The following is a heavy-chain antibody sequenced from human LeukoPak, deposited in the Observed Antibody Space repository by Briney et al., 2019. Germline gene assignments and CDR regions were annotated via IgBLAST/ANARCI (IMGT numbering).Heavy chain of an antibody. CDR2: MNPSSGNI. V-gene: IGHV1-8*01. J-gene: IGHJ4*02. CDR1: GYTFTSYD. D-gene: IGHD4-17*01. Sequence: GASVKVSCKASGYTFTSYDIHWVRQATGQGLEWMGWMNPSSGNIGYAQKFQGRVTMTRNTSISTAYMELSSLRSEDTAVYYCARAGVTTGDYWGQGTLVTVSS. CDR3: ARAGVTTGDY.